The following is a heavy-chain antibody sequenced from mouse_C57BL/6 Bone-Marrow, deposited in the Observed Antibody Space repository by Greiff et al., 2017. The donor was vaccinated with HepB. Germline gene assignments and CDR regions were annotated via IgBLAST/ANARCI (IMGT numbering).Heavy chain of an antibody. D-gene: IGHD2-1*01. J-gene: IGHJ3*01. CDR2: ILPGSGST. CDR1: GYTFTGYW. V-gene: IGHV1-9*01. CDR3: ARNGNYGAWFAY. Sequence: QVQLQQSGAELMKPGASVKLSCTATGYTFTGYWIEWVKQRPGHGLEWIGEILPGSGSTNYNEKFKGKATFTADTSSNTTYMQLSSLSTEDSAIYDSARNGNYGAWFAYWGQGTLVTVSA.